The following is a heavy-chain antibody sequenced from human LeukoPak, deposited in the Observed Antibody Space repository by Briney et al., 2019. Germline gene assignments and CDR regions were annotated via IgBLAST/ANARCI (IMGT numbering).Heavy chain of an antibody. V-gene: IGHV1-69*13. Sequence: ASVKVSCKASGGTFSSYAISWVRQAPGQGLEWMGGIIPIFGTANYAQKFQGRVTITADESTSTACMELSSLRSEDTAVYYCASNREYGSGSYSGFDPWGQGTLVTVSS. CDR2: IIPIFGTA. CDR3: ASNREYGSGSYSGFDP. CDR1: GGTFSSYA. J-gene: IGHJ5*02. D-gene: IGHD3-10*01.